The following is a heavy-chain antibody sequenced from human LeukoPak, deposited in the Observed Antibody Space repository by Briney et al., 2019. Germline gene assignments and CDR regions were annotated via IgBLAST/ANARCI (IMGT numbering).Heavy chain of an antibody. CDR3: AGAQRGYSHGYLGGGYFDY. CDR1: GGSISGYY. Sequence: SETLSLTCTVSGGSISGYYWSWVRQPPGKGLEWIGYISNSVRSSYNPSLKSRVPISVDTSKRQFSLNLTSVTAADTAVYYCAGAQRGYSHGYLGGGYFDYWGQGTLVTVSS. J-gene: IGHJ4*02. D-gene: IGHD5-18*01. CDR2: ISNSVRS. V-gene: IGHV4-59*12.